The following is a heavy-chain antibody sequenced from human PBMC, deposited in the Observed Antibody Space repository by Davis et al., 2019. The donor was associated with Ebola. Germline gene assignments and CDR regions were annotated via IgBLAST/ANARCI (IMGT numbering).Heavy chain of an antibody. V-gene: IGHV4-61*01. CDR2: IYYSGST. D-gene: IGHD6-13*01. Sequence: MPSETLSLTCTVSGGSVSSGSYYWSWIRQPPEKGLEWVGYIYYSGSTNCNPSLKSRVTISVDTSKNQFSLKLSSVTAADTAVYYCARLQQLVPYYYGMDVWGQGTTITVSS. J-gene: IGHJ6*02. CDR3: ARLQQLVPYYYGMDV. CDR1: GGSVSSGSYY.